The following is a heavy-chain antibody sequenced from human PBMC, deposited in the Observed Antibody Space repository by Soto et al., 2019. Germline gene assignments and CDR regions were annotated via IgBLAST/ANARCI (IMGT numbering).Heavy chain of an antibody. CDR1: GGTFSSYT. CDR2: IIPVLGIA. CDR3: ARDQAKSGYDPFDY. J-gene: IGHJ4*02. Sequence: SVKVSCKASGGTFSSYTISWVRQAPGQGLEWMGRIIPVLGIANYAQKFQGRVTVTADKSTSTAYMELSSLRSEDTAVYYCARDQAKSGYDPFDYWGQGTLVTVSS. D-gene: IGHD5-12*01. V-gene: IGHV1-69*04.